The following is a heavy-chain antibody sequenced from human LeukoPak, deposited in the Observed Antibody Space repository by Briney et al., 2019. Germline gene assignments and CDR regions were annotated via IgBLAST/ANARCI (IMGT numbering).Heavy chain of an antibody. J-gene: IGHJ5*02. CDR2: IYTSGST. D-gene: IGHD3-10*01. V-gene: IGHV4-4*09. CDR3: ARKAARVTMVRGSRWNWFDP. Sequence: PSETLSLTCTVSGGSISSYYWSWIRQPPGKGLEWIGYIYTSGSTNYNPSLKSRVTISVDTSKNQFSLKLSSVTAADAAVYYCARKAARVTMVRGSRWNWFDPWGQGTLVTVSS. CDR1: GGSISSYY.